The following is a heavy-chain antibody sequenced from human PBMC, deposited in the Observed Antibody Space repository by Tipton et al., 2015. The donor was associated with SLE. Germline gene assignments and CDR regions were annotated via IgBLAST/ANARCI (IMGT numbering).Heavy chain of an antibody. Sequence: TLSLTCTVSSGSVSSGYYLWGWIRQPPGKGLEWIGSMSFVGRMHYDPSLKSRVTISGDSSKNQFSLKVNSVTAADTAVYYCVRHDDTGNHVTAFDVWGQGTILTVSS. CDR1: SGSVSSGYYL. CDR3: VRHDDTGNHVTAFDV. D-gene: IGHD1-14*01. CDR2: MSFVGRM. J-gene: IGHJ3*01. V-gene: IGHV4-39*01.